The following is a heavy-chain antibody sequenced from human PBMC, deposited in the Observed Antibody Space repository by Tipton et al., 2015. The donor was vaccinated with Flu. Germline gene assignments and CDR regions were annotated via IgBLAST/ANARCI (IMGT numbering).Heavy chain of an antibody. CDR3: ARGYSSSWYNPPGEYFQH. D-gene: IGHD6-13*01. CDR2: INSDGSST. Sequence: GSLRLSCAASGFTFSSYWMHWVRQAPGKGLVWVSRINSDGSSTSYADSVKGRFTISRDNAKNTLYLQMNSLRAEDTAVYYCARGYSSSWYNPPGEYFQHWGQGTLVTVSS. J-gene: IGHJ1*01. CDR1: GFTFSSYW. V-gene: IGHV3-74*01.